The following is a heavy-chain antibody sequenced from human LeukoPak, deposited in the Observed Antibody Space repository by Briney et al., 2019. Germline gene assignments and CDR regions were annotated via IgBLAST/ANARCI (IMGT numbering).Heavy chain of an antibody. V-gene: IGHV4-61*02. CDR1: GGSISSGSYY. J-gene: IGHJ4*02. D-gene: IGHD4-17*01. Sequence: SQTLSLTCTVSGGSISSGSYYWSWIRQPAGKGLEWIGRIYTSGSTNYNPSLKSRVTISVDTSKNQFFLKLSSVTAADTAVYYCARSDYGDSYYWGQGTLVTVSS. CDR3: ARSDYGDSYY. CDR2: IYTSGST.